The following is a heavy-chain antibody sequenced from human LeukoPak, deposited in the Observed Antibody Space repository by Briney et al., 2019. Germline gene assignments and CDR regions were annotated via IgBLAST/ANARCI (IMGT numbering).Heavy chain of an antibody. D-gene: IGHD1-26*01. CDR2: ISGSGGST. Sequence: GGSLRLSCAASGFTFSSYGMTWVRQAPGKGLEWVSGISGSGGSTYYADSVKGRFTISRDNSKDTLYLQMNSLRPEDTAVYYCAKRSLGSGSYNYFDYWGQGTLVTVSS. CDR3: AKRSLGSGSYNYFDY. CDR1: GFTFSSYG. V-gene: IGHV3-23*01. J-gene: IGHJ4*02.